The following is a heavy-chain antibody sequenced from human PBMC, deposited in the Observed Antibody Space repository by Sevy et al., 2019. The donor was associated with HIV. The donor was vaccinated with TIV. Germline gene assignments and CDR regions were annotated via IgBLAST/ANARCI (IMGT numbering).Heavy chain of an antibody. CDR1: GFTFSKYC. J-gene: IGHJ4*02. V-gene: IGHV3-23*01. Sequence: GGSLRLSCAASGFTFSKYCMSWVRQAPGKGLEWVSTLSFGCGEINYADSVKGRFTISRDNYKSSVYLQMNNMRGEDTVVYYCGREGGNNPHDYWGQGTLVTVSS. CDR3: GREGGNNPHDY. D-gene: IGHD1-20*01. CDR2: LSFGCGEI.